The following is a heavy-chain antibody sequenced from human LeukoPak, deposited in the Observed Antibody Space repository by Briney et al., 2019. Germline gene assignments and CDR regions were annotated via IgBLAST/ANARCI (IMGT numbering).Heavy chain of an antibody. V-gene: IGHV4-31*03. D-gene: IGHD2-21*02. J-gene: IGHJ3*02. CDR1: GDSISRSTYY. CDR3: ARDGCGGDCYALSGRGAFDI. CDR2: IYYGGST. Sequence: PSETLSLTCTVSGDSISRSTYYWAWIRQHPGKGLEWIGYIYYGGSTYYNPSLKSRVTISVDTSKNQFSLKLSSVTAADTAVYYCARDGCGGDCYALSGRGAFDIWGQGTMVTVSS.